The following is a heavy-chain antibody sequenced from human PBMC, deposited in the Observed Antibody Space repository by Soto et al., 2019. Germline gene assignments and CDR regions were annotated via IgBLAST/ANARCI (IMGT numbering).Heavy chain of an antibody. V-gene: IGHV1-3*01. CDR2: INAGNGNT. D-gene: IGHD3-3*01. CDR3: ARVFWSGYYAPYGWFDP. Sequence: ASVKVSCKASGYTFTSYAMHWVRQAPGQRLEWMGWINAGNGNTKYSQKFQGRVTITRDTSASTAYMELSSPRSEDTAVYYCARVFWSGYYAPYGWFDPWGQGTLVTVSS. CDR1: GYTFTSYA. J-gene: IGHJ5*02.